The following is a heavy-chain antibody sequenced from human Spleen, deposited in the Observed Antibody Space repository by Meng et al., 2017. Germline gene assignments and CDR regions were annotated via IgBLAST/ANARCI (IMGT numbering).Heavy chain of an antibody. CDR3: ARHYGGNSRYFDY. CDR2: IYYSGST. J-gene: IGHJ4*02. D-gene: IGHD4-23*01. V-gene: IGHV4-59*01. Sequence: SETLSLTCTVSGGSISSYYWSWIRQPPGKGLEWIGYIYYSGSTNYNPSPSLKSRVTISVDTSKNQFSLKLSSVTAADTAVYYCARHYGGNSRYFDYWGQGTLVTVSS. CDR1: GGSISSYY.